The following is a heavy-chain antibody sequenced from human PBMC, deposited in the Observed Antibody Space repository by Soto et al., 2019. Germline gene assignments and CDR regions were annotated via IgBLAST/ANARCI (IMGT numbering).Heavy chain of an antibody. D-gene: IGHD3-16*01. J-gene: IGHJ4*02. CDR3: ARDPIMAQLGGAFFDY. CDR2: ISSSGSTI. Sequence: VQLVESGGGVVQPGRSLRLSCVASGFTFSNYGMHWVRQAPGKGLEWVSYISSSGSTIYYADSVKGRFTISRDNAKNSLYLQMNSLRAEDTAVYYCARDPIMAQLGGAFFDYGGQGTLVTVSS. V-gene: IGHV3-48*04. CDR1: GFTFSNYG.